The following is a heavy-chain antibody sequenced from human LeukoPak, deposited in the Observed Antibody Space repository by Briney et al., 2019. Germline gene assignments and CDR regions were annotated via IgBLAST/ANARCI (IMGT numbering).Heavy chain of an antibody. Sequence: SETLSLTCTVSGGPISSSSYYWGWIRQPPGKGLEWIGSIYYSGSTYYNPSLKSRVTISVDTSKNQFSLKLSSVTAADTAVYYCARGIDSSGYYGYYYYMDVWGKGTTVTVSS. CDR2: IYYSGST. CDR1: GGPISSSSYY. J-gene: IGHJ6*03. V-gene: IGHV4-39*07. CDR3: ARGIDSSGYYGYYYYMDV. D-gene: IGHD3-22*01.